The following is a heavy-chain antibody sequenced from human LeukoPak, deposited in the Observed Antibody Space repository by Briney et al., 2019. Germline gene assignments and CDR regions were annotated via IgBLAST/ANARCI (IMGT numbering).Heavy chain of an antibody. CDR3: AKDAKPRFLPQNWFDP. V-gene: IGHV3-30*02. J-gene: IGHJ5*02. CDR2: IRYDGSNK. Sequence: GGSLRLSCAASGFTFSSYGMHWVRQAPGKGLEWVAFIRYDGSNKYYADSVKGRFTISRDNPKNTLYLQMNSLRAEDTAVYYCAKDAKPRFLPQNWFDPWGQGTLVTVSS. D-gene: IGHD3-3*01. CDR1: GFTFSSYG.